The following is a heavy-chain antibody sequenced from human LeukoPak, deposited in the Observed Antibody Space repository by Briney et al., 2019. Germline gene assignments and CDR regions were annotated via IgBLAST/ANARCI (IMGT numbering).Heavy chain of an antibody. Sequence: SLRLSCAASGFTFDDYAMHWVRQAPGKGLEWVSGISWNSGSIGYADSVKGRFTISRDNAKNSLYLQMNSLRAEDTALYYCAKSVPTYYDFWSGFDYWGQGTLVTVSS. CDR3: AKSVPTYYDFWSGFDY. D-gene: IGHD3-3*01. J-gene: IGHJ4*02. CDR1: GFTFDDYA. CDR2: ISWNSGSI. V-gene: IGHV3-9*01.